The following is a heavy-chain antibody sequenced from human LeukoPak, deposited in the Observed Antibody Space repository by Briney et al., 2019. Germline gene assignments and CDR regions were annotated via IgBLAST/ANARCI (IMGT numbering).Heavy chain of an antibody. CDR2: IYYSGST. D-gene: IGHD3-10*01. V-gene: IGHV4-31*03. Sequence: PSETLSLTCTVSGGSISSGGYYWTWIRQHPGKGLEWIGYIYYSGSTYYNPSLKSRVTISVDTSKNQFSLRLSSVTAADTAVYYCARVRGASMVRGVVDYWGQGTLVTVSS. J-gene: IGHJ4*02. CDR3: ARVRGASMVRGVVDY. CDR1: GGSISSGGYY.